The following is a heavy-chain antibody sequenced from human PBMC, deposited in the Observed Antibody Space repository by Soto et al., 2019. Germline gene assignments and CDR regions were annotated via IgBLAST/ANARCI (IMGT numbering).Heavy chain of an antibody. J-gene: IGHJ6*02. CDR3: ARGXXXXXSGSRNYHYYGMDV. CDR2: ISPYNDDT. V-gene: IGHV1-18*01. Sequence: QAQLVQSGAEVKKPGASVKVSCKASGYTFSSYGISWVRQAPGQGLEWLGWISPYNDDTNYAQKLQGRVTMTTDTXXXXXXXXXXXXXXXXXXXXXCARGXXXXXSGSRNYHYYGMDVWGQGTTVTVSS. CDR1: GYTFSSYG. D-gene: IGHD3-22*01.